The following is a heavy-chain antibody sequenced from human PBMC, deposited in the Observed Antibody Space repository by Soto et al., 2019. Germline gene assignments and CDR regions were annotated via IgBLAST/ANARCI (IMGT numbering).Heavy chain of an antibody. CDR2: IYPGDSDA. V-gene: IGHV5-51*01. CDR1: GYNFATSW. J-gene: IGHJ5*01. CDR3: ARNDYNGNSVDS. Sequence: GESLKISCKGSGYNFATSWIGWVRQLPGRGLEWMAIIYPGDSDARYSPSFQGQVTISADKSTSTAYLQWSSLSTSDSAMYYCARNDYNGNSVDSWGQGTLVTVSS. D-gene: IGHD4-4*01.